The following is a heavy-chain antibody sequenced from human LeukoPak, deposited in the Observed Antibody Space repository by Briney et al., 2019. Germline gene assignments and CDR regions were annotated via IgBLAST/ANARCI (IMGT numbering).Heavy chain of an antibody. CDR2: ISYDGSNK. J-gene: IGHJ4*02. Sequence: PGGSLRLSCAASGFTFSSYAMHWVRQAPGKGLEWVAVISYDGSNKYYADSVKGRFTISRDNSKNTLYLQMNSLRAEDTAVYYCAKTSKYSYVAEYWGQGTLVTVSS. CDR1: GFTFSSYA. D-gene: IGHD5-18*01. CDR3: AKTSKYSYVAEY. V-gene: IGHV3-30*01.